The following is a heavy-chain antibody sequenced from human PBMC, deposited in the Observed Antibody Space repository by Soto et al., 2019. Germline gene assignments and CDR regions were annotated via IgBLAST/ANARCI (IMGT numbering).Heavy chain of an antibody. CDR2: IKSKTDGGTT. CDR1: GFTFSNAW. V-gene: IGHV3-15*01. D-gene: IGHD5-18*01. Sequence: GGSLRLSCAASGFTFSNAWMSWVRQAPGKGLEWVGRIKSKTDGGTTDYAAPVKGRFTISRDDSKNTLYLQMNSLKTEDTAVYYCTWIQLWFPPLDYWGQGTLDTVPQ. CDR3: TWIQLWFPPLDY. J-gene: IGHJ4*02.